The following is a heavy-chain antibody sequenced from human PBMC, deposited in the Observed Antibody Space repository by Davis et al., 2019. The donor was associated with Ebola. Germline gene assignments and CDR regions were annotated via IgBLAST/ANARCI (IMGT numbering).Heavy chain of an antibody. CDR1: GGSISSSNW. CDR2: IYHSGST. J-gene: IGHJ4*02. V-gene: IGHV4-4*02. CDR3: ARDSVVTPADY. D-gene: IGHD4-23*01. Sequence: SETLSLTCAVSGGSISSSNWWSWVRQPPGKGLEWIGEIYHSGSTNYNPSLKSRVTISVDTSKNQFSLKLSSVTAADTAVYYCARDSVVTPADYWGQGTLVTVSS.